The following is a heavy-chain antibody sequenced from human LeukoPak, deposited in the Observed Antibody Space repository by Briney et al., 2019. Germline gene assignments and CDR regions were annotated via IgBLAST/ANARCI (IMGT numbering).Heavy chain of an antibody. CDR2: ISRDGSYA. CDR1: GFTFSSYW. Sequence: PGGSLRLSCAASGFTFSSYWMHWVRQAPGKGLVWVSRISRDGSYASYAGSVKGRFTISRDNAKNTLYLQMNSLSAEDTAVYYCASTGDDWRGNWGQGTLVTVSS. CDR3: ASTGDDWRGN. D-gene: IGHD3-9*01. J-gene: IGHJ4*02. V-gene: IGHV3-74*01.